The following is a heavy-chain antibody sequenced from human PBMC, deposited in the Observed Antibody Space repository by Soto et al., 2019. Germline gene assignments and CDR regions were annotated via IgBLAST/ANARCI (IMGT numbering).Heavy chain of an antibody. CDR2: IYTSGST. CDR1: GGSIRSYY. Sequence: PSETLSLTCAVSGGSIRSYYWSWIRQPAGKPLEWIGRIYTSGSTHYNPSLKSRVTMSVDTSKNQFSLNLSSVTAADTAVYYCAREGASGFGMDVGGQGTTVTVSS. V-gene: IGHV4-4*07. J-gene: IGHJ6*02. CDR3: AREGASGFGMDV. D-gene: IGHD1-26*01.